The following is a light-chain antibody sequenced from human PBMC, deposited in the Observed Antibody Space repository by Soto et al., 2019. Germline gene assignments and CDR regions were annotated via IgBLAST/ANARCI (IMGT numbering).Light chain of an antibody. V-gene: IGKV3-20*01. J-gene: IGKJ1*01. CDR1: QSISSNY. Sequence: EIVLTQSPGTLSLFAGERATLSCRAPQSISSNYLAWYQQKPGQAPRLLIYIASRRATGIPDRFSGSGSGTDFTLTISRLEPEDSALYYCQQYGTSPWTFGQGTKVEIK. CDR2: IAS. CDR3: QQYGTSPWT.